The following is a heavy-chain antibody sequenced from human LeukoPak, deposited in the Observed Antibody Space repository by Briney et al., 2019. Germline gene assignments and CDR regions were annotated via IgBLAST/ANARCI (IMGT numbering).Heavy chain of an antibody. CDR3: ARDRITMVRGVMPSDY. Sequence: GSSLRLSCAASGFTFSSYAMWWARQAPGKGLEWVAVIWYDGSNKYYADSVKGRFTISRDNSKNTLYLQMNSLRAEDTAVYYCARDRITMVRGVMPSDYWGQGTLVTVSS. CDR1: GFTFSSYA. V-gene: IGHV3-33*07. CDR2: IWYDGSNK. J-gene: IGHJ4*02. D-gene: IGHD3-10*01.